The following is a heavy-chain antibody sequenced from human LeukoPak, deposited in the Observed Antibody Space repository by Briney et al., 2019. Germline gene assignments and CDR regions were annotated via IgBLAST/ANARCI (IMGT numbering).Heavy chain of an antibody. CDR3: ARHRTSRSDGDCFDY. CDR1: GFTFSTYD. J-gene: IGHJ4*02. CDR2: ISSGSTYI. D-gene: IGHD2-21*01. V-gene: IGHV3-21*01. Sequence: GGSLRLSCAASGFTFSTYDMSWVRQAPGKGLEWVSSISSGSTYIYYADSVRGRFTISRDNAKNSLYLQMDSLRAEDTAVYYCARHRTSRSDGDCFDYWGQGTLVTVPP.